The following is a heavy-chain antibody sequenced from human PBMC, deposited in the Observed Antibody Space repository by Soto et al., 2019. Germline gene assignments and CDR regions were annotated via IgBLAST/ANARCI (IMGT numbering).Heavy chain of an antibody. D-gene: IGHD3-10*01. J-gene: IGHJ4*02. CDR3: ARDHPYGGNWAFDY. CDR1: GGSIGTHF. Sequence: SETLSLTCSVSGGSIGTHFWSWIRQPPGKGLEWIGYTYYKMSTYYNPSLKSRVTISMDKSKNQFSLNLFSVTAADTAVYYCARDHPYGGNWAFDYWGQGALVTVSS. CDR2: TYYKMST. V-gene: IGHV4-59*11.